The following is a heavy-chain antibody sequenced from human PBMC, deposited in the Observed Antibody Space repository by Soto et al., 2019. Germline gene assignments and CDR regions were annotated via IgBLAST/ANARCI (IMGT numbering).Heavy chain of an antibody. CDR1: GFTFSSYG. J-gene: IGHJ6*02. Sequence: QVQLVESGGGVVQPGRSLRLSCAASGFTFSSYGMHWVRQAPGKGLEWVAVISYDGSNKYYADSVKGRFTISRDNSKNTLYLQMNSLRAEDTAVYYCAKVDIVVVVAGYGMDVWGQGTTVTVSS. CDR2: ISYDGSNK. CDR3: AKVDIVVVVAGYGMDV. D-gene: IGHD2-15*01. V-gene: IGHV3-30*18.